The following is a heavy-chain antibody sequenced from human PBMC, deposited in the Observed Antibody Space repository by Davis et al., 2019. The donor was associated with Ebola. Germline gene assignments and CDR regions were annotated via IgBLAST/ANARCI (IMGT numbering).Heavy chain of an antibody. Sequence: MPSETLSLTCTVSGGSISSSSYYWGWIRQPPGKGLEWIGSIYYSGSTYYNPSLKSRVPISVDTAKNQFSLKLSSVTAADTAVYYCARDLKVVPGYYYYGMDVWGQGTTVTVSS. CDR1: GGSISSSSYY. CDR3: ARDLKVVPGYYYYGMDV. CDR2: IYYSGST. V-gene: IGHV4-39*02. D-gene: IGHD2-2*01. J-gene: IGHJ6*02.